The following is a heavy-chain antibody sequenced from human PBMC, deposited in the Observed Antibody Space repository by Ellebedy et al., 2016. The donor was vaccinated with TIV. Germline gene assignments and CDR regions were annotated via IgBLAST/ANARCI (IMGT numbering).Heavy chain of an antibody. D-gene: IGHD2-2*01. CDR3: ARGDCSSTSCYSSLENYYGMDV. CDR2: IPSYGSDK. Sequence: GESLKISCAASGFTFSSYKMNWVRQAPVKGLEWVSSIPSYGSDKYYADSVQGRVTISRDNAKNSLYLQMNSLRVEDTAVYYCARGDCSSTSCYSSLENYYGMDVWGQGTTVTVSS. CDR1: GFTFSSYK. V-gene: IGHV3-21*01. J-gene: IGHJ6*02.